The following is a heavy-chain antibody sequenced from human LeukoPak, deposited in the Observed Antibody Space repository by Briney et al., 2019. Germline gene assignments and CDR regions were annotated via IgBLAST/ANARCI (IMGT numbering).Heavy chain of an antibody. V-gene: IGHV3-23*01. Sequence: PGGSLRLSCAVSIVTFSTYDMSGVRQTPGKGLEWVSGISGSSGTTYYADSVKGRFTISRDNSKNTLDLQMHSLRAEDTAIYFCAKGGSFSFDIWGQGTKVTVSS. J-gene: IGHJ3*02. CDR2: ISGSSGTT. CDR1: IVTFSTYD. CDR3: AKGGSFSFDI. D-gene: IGHD5-12*01.